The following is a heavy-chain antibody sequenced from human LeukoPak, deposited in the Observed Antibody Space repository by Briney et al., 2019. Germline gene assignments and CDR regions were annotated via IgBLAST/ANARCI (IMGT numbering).Heavy chain of an antibody. D-gene: IGHD3-9*01. CDR2: IYTSGST. Sequence: SETLSLTCTVSGGSISSYYWSWIRQPAGKGLEWIGRIYTSGSTNYNPSLKSRVTMSVDTSKNQFSLKLSSVTAADTAVYYCARDGLNDILTGPSFDNWFDPWGQGTLVTVSP. CDR1: GGSISSYY. J-gene: IGHJ5*02. V-gene: IGHV4-4*07. CDR3: ARDGLNDILTGPSFDNWFDP.